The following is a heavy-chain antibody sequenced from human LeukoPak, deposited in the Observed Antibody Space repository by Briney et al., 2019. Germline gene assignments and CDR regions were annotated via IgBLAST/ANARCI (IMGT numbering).Heavy chain of an antibody. Sequence: GASVKVSCKVSGYTLTELSMHWVRQAPGKGLEWMGGFDPEDGETIYAQKFQGRVTMTEDTSTDTAYMELSSLRSEDTAVYYCARSPHILTGENFDFWGQGTLVTVSS. CDR3: ARSPHILTGENFDF. V-gene: IGHV1-24*01. D-gene: IGHD3-9*01. CDR1: GYTLTELS. CDR2: FDPEDGET. J-gene: IGHJ4*02.